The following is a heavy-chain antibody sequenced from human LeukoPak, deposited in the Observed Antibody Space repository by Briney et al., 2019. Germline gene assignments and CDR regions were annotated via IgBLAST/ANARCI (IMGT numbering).Heavy chain of an antibody. V-gene: IGHV3-23*01. CDR1: GFTFSSYA. CDR3: AKDVRDGYNLGADY. Sequence: PGESLRLSCAASGFTFSSYAMSWVRQAPGKGLEWVSGINTSGGSTAYADSVKGRFTISRDNPRNTLYMQMTSLRVEDTAVYYCAKDVRDGYNLGADYWGQGILVTVSS. D-gene: IGHD5-24*01. J-gene: IGHJ4*02. CDR2: INTSGGST.